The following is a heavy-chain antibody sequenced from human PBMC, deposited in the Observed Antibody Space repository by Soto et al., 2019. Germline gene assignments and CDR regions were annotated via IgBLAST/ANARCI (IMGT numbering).Heavy chain of an antibody. CDR2: IIPRSATS. CDR1: GDTFSTYT. Sequence: QVQLVQSGAEVKKPGSSVKVSCKASGDTFSTYTITWMRQAPGHGLEWMGGIIPRSATSKYAQKFQGRVTTTAGESTSPVYMAVRTPRPDDTTAYYCATEGLLLVPTTVNSDYYYYAMDVWGQGTTVTVSS. J-gene: IGHJ6*02. CDR3: ATEGLLLVPTTVNSDYYYYAMDV. V-gene: IGHV1-69*12. D-gene: IGHD4-17*01.